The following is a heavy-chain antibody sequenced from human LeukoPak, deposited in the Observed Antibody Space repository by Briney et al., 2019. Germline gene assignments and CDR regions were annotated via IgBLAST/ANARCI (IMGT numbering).Heavy chain of an antibody. CDR1: GFTFSNYA. CDR3: AKGGSGSITPFDY. CDR2: ISGSGGTT. Sequence: GGSLRLSCAASGFTFSNYAMSWVRQAPGKGLEWVSVISGSGGTTYYADSVKGRSTISRDNSKNTLYLQVNSLRAEDTAVYYCAKGGSGSITPFDYWGQGTLVTVSS. J-gene: IGHJ4*02. D-gene: IGHD3-10*01. V-gene: IGHV3-23*01.